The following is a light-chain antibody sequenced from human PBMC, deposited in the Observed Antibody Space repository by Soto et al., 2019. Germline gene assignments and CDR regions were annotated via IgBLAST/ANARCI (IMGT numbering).Light chain of an antibody. J-gene: IGKJ5*01. CDR3: QQYGSSPNT. CDR1: QSVSSSY. Sequence: EIVLTQSPGTLSLSPGERATLSCRASQSVSSSYLAWYQQKPGQAPRLLIYGASSRATGIPDRFSGRWSGKDFPLTLSILEAEDFAVYYCQQYGSSPNTFGQGTRLEIK. V-gene: IGKV3-20*01. CDR2: GAS.